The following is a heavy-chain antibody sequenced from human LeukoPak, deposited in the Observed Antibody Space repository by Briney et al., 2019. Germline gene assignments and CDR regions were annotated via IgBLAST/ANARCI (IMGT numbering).Heavy chain of an antibody. CDR3: AVNLPFDY. J-gene: IGHJ4*02. CDR1: GFTFSHYW. V-gene: IGHV3-7*01. Sequence: GGSLRLSCVASGFTFSHYWMTWVRQAPGNGLEWLANISQDGREKNYVDSVKGRFTISRDNAKNSLYLQMNNLRAEDTAVYYCAVNLPFDYWGQGTLVTVSS. CDR2: ISQDGREK.